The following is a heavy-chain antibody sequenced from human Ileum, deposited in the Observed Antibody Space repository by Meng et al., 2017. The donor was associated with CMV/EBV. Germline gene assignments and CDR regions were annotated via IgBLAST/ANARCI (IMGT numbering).Heavy chain of an antibody. CDR1: GFTLSSYW. D-gene: IGHD1-1*01. CDR3: ARNWNDDYYGMDF. Sequence: GESLKISCAASGFTLSSYWLSWVRQAPGRGLEWGANIKQDGGEKYHVDSVKGRFTISRDNAKNSLYLQMNSLGAEDTAVYYCARNWNDDYYGMDFWGQGATVTVSS. J-gene: IGHJ6*02. CDR2: IKQDGGEK. V-gene: IGHV3-7*01.